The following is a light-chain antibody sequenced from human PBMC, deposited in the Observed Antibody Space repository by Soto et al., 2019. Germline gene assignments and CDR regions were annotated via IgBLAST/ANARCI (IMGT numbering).Light chain of an antibody. J-gene: IGLJ2*01. CDR2: EVS. CDR1: SSGVGGYNY. Sequence: QSALTQPASVSGSPGQSITISCTGTSSGVGGYNYVSWYQQHPGKAPKLMIYEVSNRPSGVSNRFSGSKSGNTASLTISGLQAEDEADYYCTSYTGYTLAFGGGTKVTVL. V-gene: IGLV2-14*01. CDR3: TSYTGYTLA.